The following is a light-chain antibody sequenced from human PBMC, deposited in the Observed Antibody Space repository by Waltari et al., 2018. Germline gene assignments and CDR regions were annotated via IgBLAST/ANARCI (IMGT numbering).Light chain of an antibody. CDR2: EVS. V-gene: IGLV2-8*01. Sequence: QSALTQPTSASGSPGQSVTISCTGTSSDVGSYNYVSWYQQHPGKAPKLMIFEVSKRPSGVPDRFSGSKSGNTASLTVSGLQADDEAHYYCSSYAGSNNWVFGGGTKLTVL. CDR1: SSDVGSYNY. CDR3: SSYAGSNNWV. J-gene: IGLJ3*02.